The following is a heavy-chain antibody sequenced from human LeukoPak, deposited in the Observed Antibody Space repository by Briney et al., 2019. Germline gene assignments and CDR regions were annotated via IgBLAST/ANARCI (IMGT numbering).Heavy chain of an antibody. D-gene: IGHD2-2*01. CDR1: GFTFSSYA. V-gene: IGHV3-23*01. Sequence: GASLRLSCAASGFTFSSYAMSWVRQAPGKGLEWVSAISGSGGSTYYADSVKGRFTISRDNSKNTLYLQMNSLRAEDTAVYYCAKGVYCSSTSCPYYYYGMDVWGQGTTVTVS. CDR2: ISGSGGST. J-gene: IGHJ6*02. CDR3: AKGVYCSSTSCPYYYYGMDV.